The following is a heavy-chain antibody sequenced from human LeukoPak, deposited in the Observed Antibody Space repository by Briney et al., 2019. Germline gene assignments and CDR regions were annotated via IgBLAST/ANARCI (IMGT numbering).Heavy chain of an antibody. CDR3: ARHDQWLVPNGFDY. D-gene: IGHD6-19*01. CDR1: GYSFTSNW. CDR2: IYPGDSDT. V-gene: IGHV5-51*01. J-gene: IGHJ4*02. Sequence: KDGESLKISCKASGYSFTSNWIGWVRQMPGKGLEWMGIIYPGDSDTRYSPSFRGQVTISADKSISTAYLQWSSLKASDTAMYYCARHDQWLVPNGFDYWGQGTLVTVSS.